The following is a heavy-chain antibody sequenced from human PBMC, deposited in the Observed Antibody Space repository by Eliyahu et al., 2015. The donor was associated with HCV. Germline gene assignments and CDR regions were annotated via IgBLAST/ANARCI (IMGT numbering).Heavy chain of an antibody. D-gene: IGHD3-16*01. J-gene: IGHJ3*02. V-gene: IGHV3-30*18. Sequence: QVQLVESGGGVVQPGRSLRXSCAAXGFTFNNXGMHWVRQAPGKGLEWVAVISYDGSKKYYTDSVRGRFTISKDNSKNTLFLQMNSLRAEDTAVYYCAKRNYLLLFRGEDDALDIWGRGTMVTVSS. CDR3: AKRNYLLLFRGEDDALDI. CDR1: GFTFNNXG. CDR2: ISYDGSKK.